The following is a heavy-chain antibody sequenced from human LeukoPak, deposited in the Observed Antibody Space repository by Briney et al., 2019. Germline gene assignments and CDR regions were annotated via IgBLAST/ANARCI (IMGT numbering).Heavy chain of an antibody. J-gene: IGHJ3*02. Sequence: GGSLRLSCVASGFTFSNYAMSWVRQAPGKGLEWVSILSSSGGATYYADSVKGRFTISRDNSKNTLYLQMNSLRAEDTAVYYCAKDLPTRRDIVVVPAPGEDAFDIWGQGTMVTVSS. CDR2: LSSSGGAT. D-gene: IGHD2-2*01. CDR3: AKDLPTRRDIVVVPAPGEDAFDI. CDR1: GFTFSNYA. V-gene: IGHV3-23*01.